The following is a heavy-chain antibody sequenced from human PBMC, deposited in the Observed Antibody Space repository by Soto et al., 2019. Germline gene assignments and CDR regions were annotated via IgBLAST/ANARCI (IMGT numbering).Heavy chain of an antibody. Sequence: GGSLRLSCAASGFTFSSYWMSWVRQAPGKGLEWVANIKQDGSEKYYVDPVKGRFTISRDNAKNSLYLQMNSLRAGDTAVYYCARGSDGYEPQYYYYMDVWGKGTTVTVSS. J-gene: IGHJ6*03. V-gene: IGHV3-7*01. CDR2: IKQDGSEK. CDR1: GFTFSSYW. D-gene: IGHD5-12*01. CDR3: ARGSDGYEPQYYYYMDV.